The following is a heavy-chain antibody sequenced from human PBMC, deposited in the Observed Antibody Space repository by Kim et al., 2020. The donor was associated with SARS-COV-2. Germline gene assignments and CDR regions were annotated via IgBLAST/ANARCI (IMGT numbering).Heavy chain of an antibody. CDR2: IGTAGDT. CDR1: GFTFSSYD. D-gene: IGHD5-18*01. CDR3: ARGQDSYGHGAFDI. Sequence: GGSLRLSCAASGFTFSSYDMHWVRQATGKGLEWVSAIGTAGDTYYPGSVKGRFTISRENAKNSLYLQMNSLRAGDTAVYYCARGQDSYGHGAFDIWGQGTMVTVSS. V-gene: IGHV3-13*04. J-gene: IGHJ3*02.